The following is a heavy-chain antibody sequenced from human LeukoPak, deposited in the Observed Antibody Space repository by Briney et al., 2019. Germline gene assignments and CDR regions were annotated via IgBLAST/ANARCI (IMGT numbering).Heavy chain of an antibody. Sequence: GGSLRLSCAASGFALSSYWMHWVRQAPGKGLVWVSDINSDGSTTRYADSVQGRFTISRDNAKNTLYLQMNSLRADDTAVYYCATRDYTGSKYWGQGTLVTVAS. CDR3: ATRDYTGSKY. CDR1: GFALSSYW. D-gene: IGHD2-2*02. J-gene: IGHJ4*02. CDR2: INSDGSTT. V-gene: IGHV3-74*01.